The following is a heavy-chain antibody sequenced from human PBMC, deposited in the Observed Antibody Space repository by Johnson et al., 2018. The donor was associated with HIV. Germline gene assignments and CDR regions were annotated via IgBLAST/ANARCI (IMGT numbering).Heavy chain of an antibody. J-gene: IGHJ3*02. CDR2: ISGSGGST. D-gene: IGHD6-13*01. Sequence: EVQLVESGGGLVQPGGSLRLSCAASGFTFNTYWMTWVRQAPGKGLEWVSAISGSGGSTYYADSVKGRFTISRDNSKNTLYLQMNSLRAEDTAVYYCAKVDRPGIAAAPLDAFDIWGQGTLVIVSS. CDR3: AKVDRPGIAAAPLDAFDI. CDR1: GFTFNTYW. V-gene: IGHV3-23*04.